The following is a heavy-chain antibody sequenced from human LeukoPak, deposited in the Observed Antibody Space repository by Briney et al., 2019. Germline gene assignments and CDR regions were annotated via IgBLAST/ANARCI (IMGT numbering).Heavy chain of an antibody. J-gene: IGHJ6*04. CDR2: IKQDGSEK. Sequence: GGSLRLSCAASGFTFSSYWMSWVRQAPGEGLEWVANIKQDGSEKYYVDSVKGRFTISRDNAKNSLYLQMNSLRAEDTAVYYCARPQGWYGGYNQYGMDVWGKGTTVTVSS. CDR1: GFTFSSYW. V-gene: IGHV3-7*03. D-gene: IGHD6-19*01. CDR3: ARPQGWYGGYNQYGMDV.